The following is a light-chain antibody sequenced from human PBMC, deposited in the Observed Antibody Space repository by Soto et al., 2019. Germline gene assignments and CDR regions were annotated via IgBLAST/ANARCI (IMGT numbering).Light chain of an antibody. CDR3: QQYNNWPPMT. CDR2: GAS. J-gene: IGKJ3*01. CDR1: QSVSGN. Sequence: EIVMTQSPATLSVSPGERATLSCRASQSVSGNLAWYQQKPGQAPRLLIYGASTRATGIPARFSGSGSGTEFTLTFSSLQSEDFAVYYWQQYNNWPPMTFGPGTKVDIK. V-gene: IGKV3-15*01.